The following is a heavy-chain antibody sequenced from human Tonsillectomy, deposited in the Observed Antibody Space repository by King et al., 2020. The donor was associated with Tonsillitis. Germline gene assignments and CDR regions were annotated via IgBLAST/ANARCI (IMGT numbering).Heavy chain of an antibody. V-gene: IGHV1-24*01. CDR2: FDPEDGET. CDR3: ATGGCSGGSCYSDWYFDL. J-gene: IGHJ2*01. D-gene: IGHD2-15*01. Sequence: QLVQSGAEVKKPGASVKVSCKVSGYTLTELSMHWVRQAPGKGLEWMGGFDPEDGETIYAQKFQGRVTMTEDTSTDTAYMELSSLRSEDTAVYYCATGGCSGGSCYSDWYFDLWGRGTLVTVSS. CDR1: GYTLTELS.